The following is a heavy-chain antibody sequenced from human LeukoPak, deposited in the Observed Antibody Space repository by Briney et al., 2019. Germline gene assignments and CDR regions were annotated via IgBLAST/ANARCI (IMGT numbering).Heavy chain of an antibody. J-gene: IGHJ1*01. CDR1: GGSISSSSYY. D-gene: IGHD3-10*01. CDR3: ARDGGSGSYNFQH. Sequence: SETLSLTCPVSGGSISSSSYYWGWIRQPPGKGLEWIGSIYYSGSTYYNPSLKSRVTISVDTSKNQFSLKLSSVTAADTAVYYCARDGGSGSYNFQHWGQGTLVTVSS. V-gene: IGHV4-39*07. CDR2: IYYSGST.